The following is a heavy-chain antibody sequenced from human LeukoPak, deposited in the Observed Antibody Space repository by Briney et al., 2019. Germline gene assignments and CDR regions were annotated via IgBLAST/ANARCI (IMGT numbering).Heavy chain of an antibody. CDR1: GVSFSGYY. Sequence: SETLSLTCAVYGVSFSGYYWSWIRQPPGKGLEWIGEINHSGSTNYNPSLKSRVTISVDTSKNQFSLKLSSVTAADTAVYYCATRGDYSDTSGNSYDALDIWGQGTMVTVSS. D-gene: IGHD3-22*01. V-gene: IGHV4-34*01. J-gene: IGHJ3*02. CDR2: INHSGST. CDR3: ATRGDYSDTSGNSYDALDI.